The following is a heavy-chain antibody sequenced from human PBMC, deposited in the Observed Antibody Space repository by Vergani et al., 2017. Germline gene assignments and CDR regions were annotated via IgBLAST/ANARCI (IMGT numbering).Heavy chain of an antibody. CDR3: ATAGAAYCRGASCYDFFEY. Sequence: VQLVESGGGLVKPGGSLRLSCAASGFTFSSYSMHWVRQAPGKGLEWVAFTRYDGIVEYYGDSVRGRFTISRDNSKNTLYLQMNRLRPEDTAVYYCATAGAAYCRGASCYDFFEYWGQGTLVTVAS. CDR2: TRYDGIVE. D-gene: IGHD2-15*01. CDR1: GFTFSSYS. J-gene: IGHJ4*02. V-gene: IGHV3-30*02.